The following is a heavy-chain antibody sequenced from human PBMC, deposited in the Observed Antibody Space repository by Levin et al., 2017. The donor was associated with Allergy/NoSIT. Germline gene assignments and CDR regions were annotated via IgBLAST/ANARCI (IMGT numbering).Heavy chain of an antibody. CDR3: GDLGYGYSSD. J-gene: IGHJ4*02. D-gene: IGHD5-18*01. CDR2: IKSKTDGETT. CDR1: GFPFVNAW. V-gene: IGHV3-15*01. Sequence: GGSLRLSCAASGFPFVNAWMSWVRQAPGKGLEWVGRIKSKTDGETTDYAAPVKGRFTISRDDSKNTLYLQMNSLRIEDTGVYYCGDLGYGYSSDWGQGTLVAVSS.